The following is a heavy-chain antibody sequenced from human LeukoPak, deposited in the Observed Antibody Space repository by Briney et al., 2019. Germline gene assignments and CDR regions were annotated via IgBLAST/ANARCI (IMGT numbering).Heavy chain of an antibody. CDR3: AKEGVVAATIWPYNWFDP. CDR1: GFTFSSYG. V-gene: IGHV3-30*19. J-gene: IGHJ5*02. CDR2: ISYDGSNK. Sequence: GGSLRLSCAASGFTFSSYGMHWVRQAPGKGLEWVAVISYDGSNKYYADSVKGRFTISRDNSKNTLYLQMNSLRAEDTAVYYCAKEGVVAATIWPYNWFDPWGQGTLVTVSS. D-gene: IGHD2-15*01.